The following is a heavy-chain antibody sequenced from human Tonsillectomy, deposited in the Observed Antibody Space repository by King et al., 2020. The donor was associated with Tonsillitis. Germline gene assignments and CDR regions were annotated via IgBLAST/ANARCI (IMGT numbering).Heavy chain of an antibody. CDR3: ERWGFGSVGVWWVYYFDY. CDR1: GGPISSYY. CDR2: IYYSGST. V-gene: IGHV4-59*01. D-gene: IGHD2-15*01. Sequence: VQLQESGPGLVKPSETLSLTCTVSGGPISSYYWSWIRQPPGKGLEWIGYIYYSGSTHYNPSLKSRVTISVDTSKNQFSLKLSSVTAADTAVYYCERWGFGSVGVWWVYYFDYWGQGTLVTVSS. J-gene: IGHJ4*02.